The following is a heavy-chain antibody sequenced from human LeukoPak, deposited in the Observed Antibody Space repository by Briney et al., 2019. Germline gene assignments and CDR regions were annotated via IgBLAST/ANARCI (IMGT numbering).Heavy chain of an antibody. V-gene: IGHV4-30-4*01. D-gene: IGHD6-19*01. J-gene: IGHJ5*02. CDR1: GGSISSGDYY. Sequence: SETLSLTCTVSGGSISSGDYYWSWIRQPPEKGLEWIGYIYYSGSTYYNPSLKSRVTISVDTSKNQFSLKLSSLTAADTAVYYCARAEMGEWLVNRWFDPWGQGTLVTVSS. CDR2: IYYSGST. CDR3: ARAEMGEWLVNRWFDP.